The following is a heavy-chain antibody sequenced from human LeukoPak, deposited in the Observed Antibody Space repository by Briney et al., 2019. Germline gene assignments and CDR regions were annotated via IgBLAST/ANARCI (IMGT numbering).Heavy chain of an antibody. CDR2: IWYDGSNK. J-gene: IGHJ3*02. Sequence: GGSLRLSCAASGFTFSSYGMHWVRQAPGKGLEWVAVIWYDGSNKYYADSVKGRLTISRDNSKNTLYLQMNSLRAEDTAVYYCAKESGYCSSTSCFADAFDIWGQGTVVTVSS. CDR3: AKESGYCSSTSCFADAFDI. V-gene: IGHV3-33*06. D-gene: IGHD2-2*01. CDR1: GFTFSSYG.